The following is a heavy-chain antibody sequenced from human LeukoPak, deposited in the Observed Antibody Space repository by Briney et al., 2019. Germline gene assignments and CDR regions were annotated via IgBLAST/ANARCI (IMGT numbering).Heavy chain of an antibody. CDR3: ASQIGGVDTAMAGAWYFDY. J-gene: IGHJ4*02. Sequence: PGGSLRLSCAASGFTFSSYGMHWVRQAPGKGLEWVAVIWYDGSNKYYADSVKGRFTISRDNSKNTLYLQMNSLRAEDTAVYYCASQIGGVDTAMAGAWYFDYWGQGTLVTVSS. V-gene: IGHV3-33*01. D-gene: IGHD5-18*01. CDR1: GFTFSSYG. CDR2: IWYDGSNK.